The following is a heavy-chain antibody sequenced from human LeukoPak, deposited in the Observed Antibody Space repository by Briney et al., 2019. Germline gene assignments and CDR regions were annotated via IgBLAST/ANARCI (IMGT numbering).Heavy chain of an antibody. Sequence: GASVKVSCKASGYTFTSYGISWVRQAPGQGLEWMGWISAYNGNTNYAQKLQGRVTMTTDTSTSTAYMELRSLRSDDTAVYYCARRWDFWGGENDAFDIWGQGTMVTVSS. CDR2: ISAYNGNT. J-gene: IGHJ3*02. D-gene: IGHD3-3*01. CDR3: ARRWDFWGGENDAFDI. CDR1: GYTFTSYG. V-gene: IGHV1-18*01.